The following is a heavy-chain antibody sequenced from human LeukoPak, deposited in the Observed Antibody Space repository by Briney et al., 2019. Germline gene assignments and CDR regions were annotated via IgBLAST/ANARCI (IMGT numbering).Heavy chain of an antibody. D-gene: IGHD5-12*01. V-gene: IGHV3-23*01. J-gene: IGHJ4*02. Sequence: PGGSLRLSCAASGFTFSSYAMSWVRQAPGKGLEWVSDINGSGSRTYYVDSVKGRFTISRDNSKNMVYLQMDSLRAEDTALYYCARDSGWLRYHDWGQGALVTVSS. CDR1: GFTFSSYA. CDR2: INGSGSRT. CDR3: ARDSGWLRYHD.